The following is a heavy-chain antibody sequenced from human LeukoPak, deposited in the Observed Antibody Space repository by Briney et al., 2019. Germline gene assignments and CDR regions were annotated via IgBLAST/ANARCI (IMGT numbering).Heavy chain of an antibody. Sequence: GGTLRLSCAASGFTFSTYGMSWVRQAPGKGLQWVSTIPSGGGTYYADSVKGRFTISRDNSKNTLYLQMNSLRAEDTAVYYCAKDLNYGIVGATVLYWGQGTLVTVSS. CDR2: IPSGGGT. J-gene: IGHJ4*02. V-gene: IGHV3-23*01. CDR1: GFTFSTYG. CDR3: AKDLNYGIVGATVLY. D-gene: IGHD1-26*01.